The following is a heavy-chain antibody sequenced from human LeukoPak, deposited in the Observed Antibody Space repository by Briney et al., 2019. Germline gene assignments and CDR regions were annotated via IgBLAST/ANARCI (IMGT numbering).Heavy chain of an antibody. CDR3: ARERQQLVVDY. CDR2: IYYSGST. Sequence: SETLSLTCTVSGGSISSYYWSWIRQPPGKGLEWIGYIYYSGSTNYNPSLKSRVTISVDTSKNQFSLKLSSVTAADTAVYYCARERQQLVVDYWGQGTLVTVSS. D-gene: IGHD6-13*01. CDR1: GGSISSYY. J-gene: IGHJ4*02. V-gene: IGHV4-59*01.